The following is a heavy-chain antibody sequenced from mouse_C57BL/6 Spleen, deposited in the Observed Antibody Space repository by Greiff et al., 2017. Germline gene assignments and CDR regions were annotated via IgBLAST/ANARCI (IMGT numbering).Heavy chain of an antibody. Sequence: QVQLKQSGPELVKPGASVKISCKASGYAFSSSWMNWVKQRPGKGLEWIGRIYPGDGDTNYNGKFKGKATLTADKSSSTAYMQLSSLTSEDSAVYFCARWVTGVFAYWGQGTLVTVSA. CDR2: IYPGDGDT. CDR3: ARWVTGVFAY. D-gene: IGHD4-1*01. J-gene: IGHJ3*01. CDR1: GYAFSSSW. V-gene: IGHV1-82*01.